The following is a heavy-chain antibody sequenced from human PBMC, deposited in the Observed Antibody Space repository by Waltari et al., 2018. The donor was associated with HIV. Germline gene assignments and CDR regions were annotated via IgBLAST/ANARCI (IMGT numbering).Heavy chain of an antibody. J-gene: IGHJ6*02. D-gene: IGHD3-16*01. Sequence: HLVQSVGGFTQPGRALRLTCAAAVFTFSGYPMSWFRQAPGKGLEWVCFIRSKAYGETAEYAAALEGRFTISRDDSRGIGYLQMDGLKIEDTGVYYCTKGGGKSPGLSVWGQGTTVTVSS. V-gene: IGHV3-49*03. CDR1: VFTFSGYP. CDR2: IRSKAYGETA. CDR3: TKGGGKSPGLSV.